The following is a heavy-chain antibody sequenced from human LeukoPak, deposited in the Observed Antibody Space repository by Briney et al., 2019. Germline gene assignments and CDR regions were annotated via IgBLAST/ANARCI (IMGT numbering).Heavy chain of an antibody. V-gene: IGHV3-74*01. Sequence: GGSLRLSCAASGFTFSSYWMHWVRQAPGKGLVWVSRINSDGSSTSYADSVKGRFTISRDNATNTLYLQMNSLRAEDTAVDYCAGVSDWMGWFDPCGQGPLIPVSS. CDR2: INSDGSST. D-gene: IGHD6-19*01. J-gene: IGHJ5*02. CDR3: AGVSDWMGWFDP. CDR1: GFTFSSYW.